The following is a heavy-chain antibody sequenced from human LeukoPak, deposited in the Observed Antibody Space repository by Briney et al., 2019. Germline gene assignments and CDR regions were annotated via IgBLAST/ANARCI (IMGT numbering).Heavy chain of an antibody. V-gene: IGHV1-2*02. J-gene: IGHJ4*02. CDR2: INPNSGGT. Sequence: ASVKVSCKASGYIFTSYYMHWVRQAPGQGLEWMGWINPNSGGTNYAQKFQGRVTMTRDTSISTAYMELSRLRSDDTAVYYCARGGGLRYFDWLLNLDYWGQGTLVTVSS. D-gene: IGHD3-9*01. CDR1: GYIFTSYY. CDR3: ARGGGLRYFDWLLNLDY.